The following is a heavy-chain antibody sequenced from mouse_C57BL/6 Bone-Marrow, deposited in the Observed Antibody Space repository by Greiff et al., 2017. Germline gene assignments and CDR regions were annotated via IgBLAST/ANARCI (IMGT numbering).Heavy chain of an antibody. Sequence: VHVKQSGAELVKPGASVKLSCTASGFNIKDYYMHWVKQRTEQGLEWIGRIDPEDGETKYAPKFQGKATITAHTSSNTAYLQLSSLTSEDTAVYYCARGPRGLSYWYFDVWGTGTTVTVSS. V-gene: IGHV14-2*01. CDR2: IDPEDGET. J-gene: IGHJ1*03. CDR1: GFNIKDYY. CDR3: ARGPRGLSYWYFDV. D-gene: IGHD2-2*01.